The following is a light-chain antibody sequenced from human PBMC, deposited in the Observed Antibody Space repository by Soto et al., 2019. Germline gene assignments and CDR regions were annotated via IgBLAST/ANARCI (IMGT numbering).Light chain of an antibody. CDR3: CAYASSSTVI. CDR1: SSDVGSYNL. V-gene: IGLV2-23*02. Sequence: QSVLTQPASVPGSPGQSITISCTGTSSDVGSYNLVSWYQQHPGKAPKLMIYEVTKRPSGVSNRFSGSKSGNTASLTISGLQAEDEADFYCCAYASSSTVIFGGGTKLTVL. J-gene: IGLJ2*01. CDR2: EVT.